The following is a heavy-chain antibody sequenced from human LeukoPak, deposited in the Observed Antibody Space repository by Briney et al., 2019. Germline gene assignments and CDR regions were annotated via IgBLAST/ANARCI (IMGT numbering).Heavy chain of an antibody. CDR3: ARDNSVRDEAWWFNP. D-gene: IGHD5-24*01. CDR2: ISPSGGST. CDR1: GGTLSNNV. V-gene: IGHV1-46*01. J-gene: IGHJ5*02. Sequence: ASVKVSCKASGGTLSNNVVSWVRQAPGQGPEWMGVISPSGGSTTYAQKFQGRVTLTRDMSTSTDYLELSSLRSEDTAVYYCARDNSVRDEAWWFNPWGQGTLVTVSS.